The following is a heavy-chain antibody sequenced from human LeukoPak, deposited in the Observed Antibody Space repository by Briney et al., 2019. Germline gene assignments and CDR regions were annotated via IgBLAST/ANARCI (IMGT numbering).Heavy chain of an antibody. CDR1: GFTFSSYG. Sequence: GGSLRLSCAASGFTFSSYGMHWVRQAPGKGLEWVAVISYDGSNKYYADSVKGRFTISRDNSKSTLYLQMNSLRAEDTAVYYCARGQNLHDNYDFWSGSLDYWGQGTLVTVSS. J-gene: IGHJ4*02. D-gene: IGHD3-3*01. CDR3: ARGQNLHDNYDFWSGSLDY. V-gene: IGHV3-30*03. CDR2: ISYDGSNK.